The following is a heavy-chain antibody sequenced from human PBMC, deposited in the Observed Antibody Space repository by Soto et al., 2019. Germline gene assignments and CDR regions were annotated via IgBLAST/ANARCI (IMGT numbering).Heavy chain of an antibody. Sequence: QVQLQESGPGLVKPSETLSLTCTVAGGSISSYYWSWIRQPAGKGLEWIGRIYTSGSTNYNPSLKSRVTMSVDTSKNQFSLKLSSVTAADTAVYYCARDGRRIAVAGRLGFDPWGQGTLVTVSS. CDR2: IYTSGST. D-gene: IGHD6-19*01. CDR3: ARDGRRIAVAGRLGFDP. J-gene: IGHJ5*02. CDR1: GGSISSYY. V-gene: IGHV4-4*07.